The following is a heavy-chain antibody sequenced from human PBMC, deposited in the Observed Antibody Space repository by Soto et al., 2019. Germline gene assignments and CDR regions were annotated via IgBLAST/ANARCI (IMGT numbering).Heavy chain of an antibody. CDR1: GYTFTSYG. V-gene: IGHV1-18*01. J-gene: IGHJ6*02. D-gene: IGHD3-16*01. CDR3: ARIKRGVMSRVSGMDV. Sequence: QVQLVQSGAEVKKPGASVKVSCKASGYTFTSYGISWVRQAPGQGLEWMGWISAYNGNTNYAQKLQGRVTMTTDTSTSTGYMELRSLRSDDTAVYYCARIKRGVMSRVSGMDVWGQGTTVTVSS. CDR2: ISAYNGNT.